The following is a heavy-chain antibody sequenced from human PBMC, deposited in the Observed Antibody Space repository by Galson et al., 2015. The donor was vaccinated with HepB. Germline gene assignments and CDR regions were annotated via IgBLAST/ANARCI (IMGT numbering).Heavy chain of an antibody. Sequence: SLRLSCAASGFTFSSYGMHWVRQAPGKGLEWVAVISYDGSNKYYADSVKGRFTISRDNSKNTLYLQMNSLRAEDTAVYYCAKVRKAYGSGKEALDPWGQGTLVTVSS. D-gene: IGHD3-10*01. CDR3: AKVRKAYGSGKEALDP. CDR2: ISYDGSNK. J-gene: IGHJ5*02. CDR1: GFTFSSYG. V-gene: IGHV3-30*18.